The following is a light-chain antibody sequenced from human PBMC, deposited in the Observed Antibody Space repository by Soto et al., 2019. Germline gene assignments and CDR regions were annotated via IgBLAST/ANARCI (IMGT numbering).Light chain of an antibody. CDR3: CSDTGSTTFV. V-gene: IGLV2-23*02. J-gene: IGLJ1*01. CDR2: DVS. CDR1: SSDVGDYNV. Sequence: QSALTQPASVSGSPGQSITISCTGTSSDVGDYNVVYWYQQHPGKAPKLMIYDVSTRPSGVSNRFSGSKSGNTASLTISVHHAEDEADYYYCSDTGSTTFVFGTGTKLTVL.